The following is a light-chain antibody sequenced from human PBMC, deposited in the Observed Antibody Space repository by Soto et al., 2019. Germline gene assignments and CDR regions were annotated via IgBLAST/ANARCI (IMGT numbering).Light chain of an antibody. CDR2: DVS. J-gene: IGLJ2*01. CDR1: SSDVGGYNY. CDR3: SSYTSSSPNVV. Sequence: QSALTRPASVSGSPGQSITISCTGTSSDVGGYNYVSWYQQHPGKAPKLMIYDVSNRPSGVSNRFSGSKSGNTASLTNSGLQAEDEADYYCSSYTSSSPNVVFGGGTKLTVL. V-gene: IGLV2-14*01.